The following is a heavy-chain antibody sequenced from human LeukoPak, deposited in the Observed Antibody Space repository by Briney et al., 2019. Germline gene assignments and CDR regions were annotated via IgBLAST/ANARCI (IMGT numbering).Heavy chain of an antibody. Sequence: QPGGSLRLSCAASGFTFDDYGMSWVRQAPGRGVVWVSRINTDGRSTDYADFVKGRFTISRDNAKNTLYLQMNSLRAEDTAVYYCARDFHVRLYDIGGYSYWGQGTLVTVSS. CDR2: INTDGRST. D-gene: IGHD3-22*01. V-gene: IGHV3-74*01. J-gene: IGHJ4*02. CDR1: GFTFDDYG. CDR3: ARDFHVRLYDIGGYSY.